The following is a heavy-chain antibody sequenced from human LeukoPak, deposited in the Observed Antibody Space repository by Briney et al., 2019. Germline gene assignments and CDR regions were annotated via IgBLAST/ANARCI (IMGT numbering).Heavy chain of an antibody. Sequence: GGTLTLTCAASGFTFSSYNMKWVLQDPREEGLGVSYISSNSSTTYYADSVKGRFTISRDNAKNPLYLQMNSLAAEDTAGYYCAKAAFGVVTALDYWGQGTLVTVSS. CDR1: GFTFSSYN. D-gene: IGHD3-3*01. CDR2: ISSNSSTT. CDR3: AKAAFGVVTALDY. V-gene: IGHV3-48*01. J-gene: IGHJ4*02.